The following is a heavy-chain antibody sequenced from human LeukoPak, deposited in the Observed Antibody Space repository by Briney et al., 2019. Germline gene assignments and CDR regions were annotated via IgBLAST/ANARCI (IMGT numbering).Heavy chain of an antibody. Sequence: PGGSLRLSCAASGFTFSSYWMSWVRQAPGKGLEWVANIKEDGSEKSYVDFVKGRFTISRDNAKISLYLQMNSLRVEDTAMYYCARGRFSYDSSGYSSFYYWGQGTLVTVSS. V-gene: IGHV3-7*01. CDR1: GFTFSSYW. D-gene: IGHD3-22*01. CDR2: IKEDGSEK. J-gene: IGHJ4*02. CDR3: ARGRFSYDSSGYSSFYY.